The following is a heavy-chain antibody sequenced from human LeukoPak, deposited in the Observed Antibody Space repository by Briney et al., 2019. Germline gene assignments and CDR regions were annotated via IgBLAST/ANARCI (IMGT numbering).Heavy chain of an antibody. CDR1: GFTFSSYA. V-gene: IGHV3-23*01. Sequence: PGGSLRLSCAASGFTFSSYAMSWVRQAPGKGLEWVSAISGSGGSTYYADSVKGRFTISRDNSKNTLYLQMNGLRAEDTAVYYCAKDFGRVVPAAIQPFDYWGQGTLVTVSS. J-gene: IGHJ4*02. CDR2: ISGSGGST. CDR3: AKDFGRVVPAAIQPFDY. D-gene: IGHD2-2*02.